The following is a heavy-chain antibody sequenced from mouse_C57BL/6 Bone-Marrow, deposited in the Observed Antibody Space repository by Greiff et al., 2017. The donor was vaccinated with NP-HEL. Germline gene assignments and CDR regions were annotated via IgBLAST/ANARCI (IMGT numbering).Heavy chain of an antibody. Sequence: EVKLMESGGDLVKPGGSLKLSCAASGFTFSSYGMSWVRQTPDKRLEWVATISSGGSYTYYPACVKGRFTISRDNAKYNLYLQMISLKSEDTAMYYCASPYDYDVAWFAYWGQGTLVTVSA. D-gene: IGHD2-4*01. CDR2: ISSGGSYT. V-gene: IGHV5-6*01. J-gene: IGHJ3*01. CDR3: ASPYDYDVAWFAY. CDR1: GFTFSSYG.